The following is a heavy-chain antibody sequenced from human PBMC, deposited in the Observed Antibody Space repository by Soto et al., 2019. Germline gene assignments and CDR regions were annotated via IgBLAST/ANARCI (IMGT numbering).Heavy chain of an antibody. CDR2: ISSTTNYI. Sequence: PGGSLRLSCAASGFTFTSYSMDWVRQAPGKGLEWVSSISSTTNYIYYADSMKGRFTVSRDNAKNSVYLEMNSLSAEDTAVYYFARESEDLTSNFDYWGQGTLVTVSS. CDR3: ARESEDLTSNFDY. CDR1: GFTFTSYS. V-gene: IGHV3-21*01. J-gene: IGHJ4*02.